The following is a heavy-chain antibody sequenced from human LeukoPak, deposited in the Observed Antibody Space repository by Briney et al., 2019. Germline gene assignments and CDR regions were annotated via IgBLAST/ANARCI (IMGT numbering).Heavy chain of an antibody. Sequence: SETLSLTCSVSGGSLSSGSFYWSWIRQHPGKGLEWIGYIFYSGSTYYNPSLKSRVTISVDTSKNHFSLKLSSVTAADTAVYYCARVNRGSPNECGGDCSPPLFDSWGQGTLVTVSS. CDR2: IFYSGST. V-gene: IGHV4-31*03. CDR1: GGSLSSGSFY. J-gene: IGHJ4*02. D-gene: IGHD2-21*02. CDR3: ARVNRGSPNECGGDCSPPLFDS.